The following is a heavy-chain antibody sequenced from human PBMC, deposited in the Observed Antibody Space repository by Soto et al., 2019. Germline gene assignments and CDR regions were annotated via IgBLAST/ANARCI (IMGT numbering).Heavy chain of an antibody. CDR2: ISAYNGNT. D-gene: IGHD5-18*01. CDR3: ARERGVNSYGYIGTNYYYYMDV. V-gene: IGHV1-18*01. J-gene: IGHJ6*03. CDR1: GYTFTSYG. Sequence: ASVKVSCKASGYTFTSYGISWVRQAPGQGLEWMGWISAYNGNTNYAQKLQGRVTMTTDTSTSTAYMELRSLRSDDTAVYYCARERGVNSYGYIGTNYYYYMDVWGKGTTVTVSS.